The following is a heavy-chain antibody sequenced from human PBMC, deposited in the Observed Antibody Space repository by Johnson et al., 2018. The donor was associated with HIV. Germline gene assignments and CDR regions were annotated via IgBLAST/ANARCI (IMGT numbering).Heavy chain of an antibody. D-gene: IGHD3-3*01. CDR3: ARDPIRYDFWSGYLADAFDI. Sequence: VQLVESRGVLVQPGGSLRLSCAASGFTVSSNEMSWVRQAPGKGLEWVSSISGGSTYYADSVKGRFTISRDNSKNSLYLQMNSLRAEDTAVYYCARDPIRYDFWSGYLADAFDIWGQGTMVTVSS. CDR2: ISGGST. CDR1: GFTVSSNE. J-gene: IGHJ3*02. V-gene: IGHV3-38-3*01.